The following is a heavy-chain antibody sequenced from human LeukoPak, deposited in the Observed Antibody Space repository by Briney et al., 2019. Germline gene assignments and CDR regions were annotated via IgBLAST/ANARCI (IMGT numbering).Heavy chain of an antibody. J-gene: IGHJ4*02. CDR3: ARWRGVQSEFVY. D-gene: IGHD5-24*01. V-gene: IGHV3-30*04. CDR1: GFTFSSYA. CDR2: ISYDGSDK. Sequence: GGSLRLSCTASGFTFSSYAMHWVRQAPGKGLEWVALISYDGSDKYYADSVKGRFTISRDNAKNSVYLQMNTLRAEDTAVYYCARWRGVQSEFVYWGQGALVTVSS.